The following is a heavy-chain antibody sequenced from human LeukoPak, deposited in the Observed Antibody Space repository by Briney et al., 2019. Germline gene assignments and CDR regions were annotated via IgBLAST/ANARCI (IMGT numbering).Heavy chain of an antibody. D-gene: IGHD5-12*01. CDR2: IYYSGST. CDR1: GGSISSGDYY. V-gene: IGHV4-30-4*01. Sequence: SQTLSLTCTVSGGSISSGDYYWSWIRQPPGKGLEWIGYIYYSGSTYYNPSLKSRVTISVDTSKNQFSLKLSSVTAADTAVYYCARVVLVATIFAFDIWGQGTMVTVSS. CDR3: ARVVLVATIFAFDI. J-gene: IGHJ3*02.